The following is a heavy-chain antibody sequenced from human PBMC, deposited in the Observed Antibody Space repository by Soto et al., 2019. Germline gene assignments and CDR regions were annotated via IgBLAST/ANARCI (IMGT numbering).Heavy chain of an antibody. J-gene: IGHJ4*02. CDR3: AAVPDIVLMVYARQYYFDY. Sequence: ASVKVSCKASGYTFTSYAMHWVRQAPGQRLEWMGWINAGNGNTKYSQKFQGRVTITRDTSASTAYMELSSLRSEDTAVYYCAAVPDIVLMVYARQYYFDYWGQGTLVTVSS. CDR2: INAGNGNT. D-gene: IGHD2-8*01. V-gene: IGHV1-3*01. CDR1: GYTFTSYA.